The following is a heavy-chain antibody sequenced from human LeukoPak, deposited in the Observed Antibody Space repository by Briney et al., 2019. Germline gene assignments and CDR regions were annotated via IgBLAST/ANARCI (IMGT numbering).Heavy chain of an antibody. J-gene: IGHJ5*01. CDR3: ARITPGTSWFDY. CDR2: IHPKSGNR. D-gene: IGHD1-14*01. Sequence: GASVRVSCKASEYTFTNYDVNWVRQATGQGLEWLGWIHPKSGNRGYAQKFQGSVTLTRDSTTNTVYMDLNSLTSDDTGIYYCARITPGTSWFDYWGQGTLVTVSA. V-gene: IGHV1-8*01. CDR1: EYTFTNYD.